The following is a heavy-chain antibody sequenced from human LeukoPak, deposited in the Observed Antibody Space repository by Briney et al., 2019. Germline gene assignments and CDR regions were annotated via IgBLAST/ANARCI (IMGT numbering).Heavy chain of an antibody. D-gene: IGHD1-1*01. CDR3: VRKMKTGSSSGDYDY. CDR2: ISTSSTYI. V-gene: IGHV3-21*06. CDR1: GFTVNRNY. J-gene: IGHJ4*02. Sequence: PGGSLRLSCAASGFTVNRNYMSWVRQAPGRGLEWVSSISTSSTYIYYAGSVEGRFTISRDNPKNSLFLQMNSLRAEDTAIYYCVRKMKTGSSSGDYDYWGQGTLVTVSS.